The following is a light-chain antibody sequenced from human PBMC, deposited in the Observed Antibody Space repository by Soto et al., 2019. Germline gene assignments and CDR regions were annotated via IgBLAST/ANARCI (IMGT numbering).Light chain of an antibody. CDR2: SNN. J-gene: IGLJ2*01. V-gene: IGLV1-44*01. CDR3: AAWEDALNGGL. CDR1: SSNIGGNT. Sequence: QSVLTQPPSASGTPGQRVTISCSGSSSNIGGNTVNWYQQLPGTAPQNLIFSNNRRPSGVPDLFSVAKSGTSASLAIIGLQSEEEADYYCAAWEDALNGGLFGGGTRLTVL.